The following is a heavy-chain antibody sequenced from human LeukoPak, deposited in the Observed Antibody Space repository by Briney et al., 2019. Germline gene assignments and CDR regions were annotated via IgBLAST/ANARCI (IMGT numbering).Heavy chain of an antibody. CDR1: GYSISSGGYY. CDR2: IYASGST. V-gene: IGHV4-61*02. Sequence: SETLSLTCTVSGYSISSGGYYWSWIRQSAGKGLEWIGRIYASGSTNYNPSLASRVTISLDTSKNQFSLKLSSVTAADTAVYYCAAETLGIGFDFWGQGPLVTVSS. J-gene: IGHJ4*02. D-gene: IGHD1-26*01. CDR3: AAETLGIGFDF.